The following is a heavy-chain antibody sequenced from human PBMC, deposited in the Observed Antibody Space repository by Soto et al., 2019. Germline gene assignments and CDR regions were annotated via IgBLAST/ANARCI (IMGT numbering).Heavy chain of an antibody. Sequence: QVQLVQSGAEVKKPGSSVKVSCKASGGTFSSYAISWVRQAPGQGLEWMGGIIPIFGTANYAQKFQGRVTITADESTSTAYMELCSLRSEDPAVYYCASGFWSGYYNGVQVGFSSYFDYWGQGTLVTVSS. CDR1: GGTFSSYA. J-gene: IGHJ4*02. V-gene: IGHV1-69*01. D-gene: IGHD3-3*01. CDR3: ASGFWSGYYNGVQVGFSSYFDY. CDR2: IIPIFGTA.